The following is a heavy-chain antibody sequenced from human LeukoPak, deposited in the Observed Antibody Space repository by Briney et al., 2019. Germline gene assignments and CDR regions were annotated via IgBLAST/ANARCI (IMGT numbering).Heavy chain of an antibody. J-gene: IGHJ4*02. Sequence: GSLRLSCAASGFTVSSNYMSWVRQAPGKGLEWIGSIYYSGSTYYNPSLKSRVTISVDTSKNQFSLKLSSVTAADTAVYYCARLLRELWSRDWGQGTLVTVSS. V-gene: IGHV4-39*01. D-gene: IGHD3-10*01. CDR1: GFTVSSNY. CDR2: IYYSGST. CDR3: ARLLRELWSRD.